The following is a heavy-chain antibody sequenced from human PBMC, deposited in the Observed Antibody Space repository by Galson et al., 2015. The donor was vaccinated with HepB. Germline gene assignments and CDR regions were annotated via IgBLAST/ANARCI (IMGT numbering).Heavy chain of an antibody. V-gene: IGHV1-69*06. CDR1: GGTFSSYA. J-gene: IGHJ4*02. CDR3: AGGPDVETYYYDSSGPTPFDY. CDR2: IIPIFGTA. D-gene: IGHD3-22*01. Sequence: SVKVSCKASGGTFSSYAISWVRQAPGQGLEWMGGIIPIFGTANYAQKFQGRVTITADKSTSTAYMELSSLRSEDTAVYYCAGGPDVETYYYDSSGPTPFDYWGQGTLVTVSS.